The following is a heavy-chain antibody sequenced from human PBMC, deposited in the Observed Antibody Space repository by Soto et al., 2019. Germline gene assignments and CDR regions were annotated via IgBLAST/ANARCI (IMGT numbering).Heavy chain of an antibody. Sequence: GGSLRLCCAASGFTFCSYSMNWVRQAPGKGLEWVSSISSSSSYIYYADSVKGRFTISRDNAKNSLYLQMNSLRAEDTAVYYCARDFSPSVVPAAMFGWFDPWGQGTLVTVSS. J-gene: IGHJ5*02. CDR3: ARDFSPSVVPAAMFGWFDP. V-gene: IGHV3-21*01. D-gene: IGHD2-2*01. CDR1: GFTFCSYS. CDR2: ISSSSSYI.